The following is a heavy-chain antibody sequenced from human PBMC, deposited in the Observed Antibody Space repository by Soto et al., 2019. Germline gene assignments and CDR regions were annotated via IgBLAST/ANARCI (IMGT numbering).Heavy chain of an antibody. V-gene: IGHV1-69*12. D-gene: IGHD5-18*01. CDR3: ARERERGYSYVHDY. J-gene: IGHJ4*02. Sequence: QVQLVQSGAEVKKPGSSVKVSCKASGGTFSSYAISWVRQAPGQGLEWMGGIIPIFGTANYAQKFQGRVTITADESTSTDYMELSSLRSEDTAVYYCARERERGYSYVHDYWGQGTLVTVSS. CDR2: IIPIFGTA. CDR1: GGTFSSYA.